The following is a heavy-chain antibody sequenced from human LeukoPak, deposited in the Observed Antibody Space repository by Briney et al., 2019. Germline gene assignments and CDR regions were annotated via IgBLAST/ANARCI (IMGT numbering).Heavy chain of an antibody. Sequence: GASVKVSCKASGYTFTSYYMHWVRQAPGQGLEWMGIINPSGGSTSYAQKFQGRVTMTRDTSTSTVYMELGSLRSEDTAVYYCARAFTVAGNSDAFDIWGQGTMVTVSS. CDR2: INPSGGST. CDR3: ARAFTVAGNSDAFDI. D-gene: IGHD6-19*01. V-gene: IGHV1-46*01. CDR1: GYTFTSYY. J-gene: IGHJ3*02.